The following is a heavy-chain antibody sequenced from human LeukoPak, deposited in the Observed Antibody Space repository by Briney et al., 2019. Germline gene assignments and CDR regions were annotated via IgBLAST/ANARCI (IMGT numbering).Heavy chain of an antibody. Sequence: GGSLRLSCAASGFTFSSYAMHWVRQAPGKGLEYVSAISSNGGSTYYANSVKGRFTISRDNSKNTLYLQMGSLRAEDMAVCYCARDAWIYYDSSGYLDYWGQGTLVTVSS. J-gene: IGHJ4*02. CDR3: ARDAWIYYDSSGYLDY. D-gene: IGHD3-22*01. V-gene: IGHV3-64*01. CDR2: ISSNGGST. CDR1: GFTFSSYA.